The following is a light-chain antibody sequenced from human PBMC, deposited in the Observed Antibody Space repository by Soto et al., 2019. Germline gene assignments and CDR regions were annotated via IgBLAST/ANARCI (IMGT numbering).Light chain of an antibody. Sequence: DIQMTQSPSSVSACVGDRVTITCQATQDITKSLNWYQQKPGKAPKPLIYIASNLERGVPSRFSGSGSGTHFSLTISSLQPEDFATYFCQQYDSVPYTFGQGTTVDIK. CDR1: QDITKS. V-gene: IGKV1-33*01. J-gene: IGKJ2*01. CDR2: IAS. CDR3: QQYDSVPYT.